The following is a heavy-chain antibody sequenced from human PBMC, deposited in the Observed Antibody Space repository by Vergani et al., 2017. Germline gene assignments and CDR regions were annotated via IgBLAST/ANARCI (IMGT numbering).Heavy chain of an antibody. CDR2: IYFSGST. CDR3: ARDTAPGYSSSWYSNYYYYYMDV. D-gene: IGHD6-13*01. CDR1: GCSISSSSYY. J-gene: IGHJ6*03. Sequence: QLQLQESGPGLVKPSETLSLTCTVSGCSISSSSYYWGWIRQPPGKGREWIGSIYFSGSTYYNPSLKSRVTISVDTSKNQFSLKLSSVTAADTAVYYCARDTAPGYSSSWYSNYYYYYMDVWGKGTTVTVSS. V-gene: IGHV4-39*02.